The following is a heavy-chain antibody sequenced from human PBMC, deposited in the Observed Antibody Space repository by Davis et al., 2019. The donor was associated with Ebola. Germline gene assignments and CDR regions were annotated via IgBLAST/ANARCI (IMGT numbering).Heavy chain of an antibody. V-gene: IGHV3-7*01. D-gene: IGHD6-6*01. J-gene: IGHJ6*03. CDR2: IKQDGSEK. CDR1: GFTFSSYW. Sequence: GESLKTSCAASGFTFSSYWMSWVRPAPGKGLEWVANIKQDGSEKYYVDSVKGRFTISRDNAKTALYLQMNSLRAEETAVYYCARDGPMFDSSSSEGGTYYYYYYYMDVWGKGTTVTVSS. CDR3: ARDGPMFDSSSSEGGTYYYYYYYMDV.